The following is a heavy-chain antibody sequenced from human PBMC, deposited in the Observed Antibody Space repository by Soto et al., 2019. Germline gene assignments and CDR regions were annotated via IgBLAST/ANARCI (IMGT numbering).Heavy chain of an antibody. D-gene: IGHD2-2*01. V-gene: IGHV4-31*03. Sequence: PSETLSLTCPVSGGSLSSGGYYWSWISQHPGKGLEWIGYIYYSGSTYYNPSLKSRVTISVDTSKNQFSLKLSSVTAADTAVYYCARGGGVYCSSTSCYEGSWFDPWGQGTLVTVSS. CDR1: GGSLSSGGYY. CDR2: IYYSGST. J-gene: IGHJ5*02. CDR3: ARGGGVYCSSTSCYEGSWFDP.